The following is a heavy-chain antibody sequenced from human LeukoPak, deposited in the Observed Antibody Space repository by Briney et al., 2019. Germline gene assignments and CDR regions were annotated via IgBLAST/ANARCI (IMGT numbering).Heavy chain of an antibody. CDR3: ARGGGRRNYGFDY. CDR1: GGSFSGYY. Sequence: ASETLSLTCAVYGGSFSGYYWSWNRQPPGKGLEWIGEINHSESTNYNPSLKSRVTISVDTSKNQFSLKLSSVTAADTAVYYCARGGGRRNYGFDYWGQGTLVTVSS. V-gene: IGHV4-34*01. D-gene: IGHD4-17*01. J-gene: IGHJ4*02. CDR2: INHSEST.